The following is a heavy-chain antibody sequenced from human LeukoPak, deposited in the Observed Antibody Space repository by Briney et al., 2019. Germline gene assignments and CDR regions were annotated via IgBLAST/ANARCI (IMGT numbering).Heavy chain of an antibody. D-gene: IGHD4-11*01. CDR2: ISSGSSTI. CDR1: GFTFSSYS. V-gene: IGHV3-48*01. Sequence: TGGSLRLSCAASGFTFSSYSMNWVRQAPGKGLEWVSYISSGSSTIYYADSVKGRFTISRDNAKNSLYLQMNSLRAEDTAVYYCARDFTVTTLWSAFDIWGQGTMVTVSS. J-gene: IGHJ3*02. CDR3: ARDFTVTTLWSAFDI.